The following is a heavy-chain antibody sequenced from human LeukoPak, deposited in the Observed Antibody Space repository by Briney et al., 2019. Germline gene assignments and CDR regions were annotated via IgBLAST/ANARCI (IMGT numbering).Heavy chain of an antibody. D-gene: IGHD3-9*01. V-gene: IGHV4-28*01. CDR1: GYSISSSNW. Sequence: QVQLQESGPGLVKPSDTLSLTCAVSGYSISSSNWWGWIRQPPGKGLEWIGYIYYSGSTYYNPSLKTRLAISVDTSKNQFSLKLSSVTAADTAVYYCARYYDILSYMDVWGNGTTVTVSS. J-gene: IGHJ6*03. CDR3: ARYYDILSYMDV. CDR2: IYYSGST.